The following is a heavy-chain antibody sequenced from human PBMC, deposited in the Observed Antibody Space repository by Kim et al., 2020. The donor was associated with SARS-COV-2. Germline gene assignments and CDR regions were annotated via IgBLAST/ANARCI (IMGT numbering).Heavy chain of an antibody. V-gene: IGHV3-23*03. J-gene: IGHJ4*02. CDR2: IYSGGSST. CDR1: GFTFSSYA. D-gene: IGHD3-16*02. CDR3: AKDKDSDDYVWGSYRYQRWGYDY. Sequence: GGSLRLSCAASGFTFSSYAMSWVRQAPGKGLEWVSVIYSGGSSTYYADSVKGRFTISRDNSKNTLYLQMNSLRAEDTAVYYCAKDKDSDDYVWGSYRYQRWGYDYWGQGTLVTVSS.